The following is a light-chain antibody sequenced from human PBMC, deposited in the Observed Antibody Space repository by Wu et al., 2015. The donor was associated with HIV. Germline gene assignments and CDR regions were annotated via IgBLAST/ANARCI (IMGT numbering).Light chain of an antibody. J-gene: IGKJ4*01. V-gene: IGKV1-5*03. CDR3: QQYNSYPLT. Sequence: DIQMTQSPSTLSASVADRVTITCRASQSISSWLAWYQQKPGKAPKLLIYKASSLESGVPSRFSGSGSETEFTLTISSLQPDDFATYYCQQYNSYPLTFGGGTKVEIK. CDR2: KAS. CDR1: QSISSW.